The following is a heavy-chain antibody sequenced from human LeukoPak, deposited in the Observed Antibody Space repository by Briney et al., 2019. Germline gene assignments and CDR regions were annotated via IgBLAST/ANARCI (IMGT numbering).Heavy chain of an antibody. CDR1: RSTFRTYA. V-gene: IGHV3-30*04. D-gene: IGHD3-9*01. Sequence: GGSLRHSCEASRSTFRTYAMHWVRQAPGKGLEWVAVISYDGSDKYYADSVKGRFTISRDNSKNTLYLQMNSLRAEDTAVYYCARDQGYDILTGLSDYWGQGTLVTVSS. CDR3: ARDQGYDILTGLSDY. CDR2: ISYDGSDK. J-gene: IGHJ4*02.